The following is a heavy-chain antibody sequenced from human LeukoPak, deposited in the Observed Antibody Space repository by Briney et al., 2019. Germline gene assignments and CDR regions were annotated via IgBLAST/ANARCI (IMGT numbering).Heavy chain of an antibody. CDR3: ARDSEWLPDY. J-gene: IGHJ4*02. V-gene: IGHV3-30-3*01. D-gene: IGHD5-24*01. CDR2: ISYDGSNK. Sequence: PGRSLRLSCAASGFTFSSYAMHWVRQAPGKGLEWVAVISYDGSNKYYADSVKGRFTISRGNSKNTLYLQMNSLRAEDTAVYYCARDSEWLPDYWGQGTLVTVSS. CDR1: GFTFSSYA.